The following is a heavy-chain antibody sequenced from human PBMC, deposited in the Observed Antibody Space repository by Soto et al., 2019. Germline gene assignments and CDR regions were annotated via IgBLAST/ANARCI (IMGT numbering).Heavy chain of an antibody. D-gene: IGHD3-3*01. CDR3: ARPRSGSYYYGMDV. CDR1: GYTFTSYD. V-gene: IGHV1-8*01. J-gene: IGHJ6*01. CDR2: MNPNSGNT. Sequence: QVQLVQSGAEVKKPGASVKVSCKASGYTFTSYDINWVRQATGQGLEWMGWMNPNSGNTGYAQKFQGRVTMTRTTSITTAYMELSSLRSEDTAVYYCARPRSGSYYYGMDVWGQGTAVTVSS.